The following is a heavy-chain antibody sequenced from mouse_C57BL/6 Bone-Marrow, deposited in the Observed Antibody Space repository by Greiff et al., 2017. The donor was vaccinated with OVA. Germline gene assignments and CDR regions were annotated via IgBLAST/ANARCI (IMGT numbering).Heavy chain of an antibody. CDR2: IWTGGGT. Sequence: VKVVESGPGLVAPSQSLSITCTVSGFSLTSYAISWVRQPPGKGLEWLGVIWTGGGTNYNSALKSRLSISKDNSKSQVFLKMNSLQTDDTARYYCAIRAYDGHWYFDVWGTGTTVTVSS. D-gene: IGHD2-3*01. CDR3: AIRAYDGHWYFDV. CDR1: GFSLTSYA. J-gene: IGHJ1*03. V-gene: IGHV2-9-1*01.